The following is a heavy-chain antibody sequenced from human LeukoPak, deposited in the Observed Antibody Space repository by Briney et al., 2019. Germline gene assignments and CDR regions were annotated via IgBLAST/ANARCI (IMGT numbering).Heavy chain of an antibody. D-gene: IGHD5-18*01. V-gene: IGHV4-39*07. Sequence: SETPSLTCTVSGASISSSSFYWGWIRQPPGKGLEWIANIYYNGRTYYNPSLKSRVTISVDTSKNQFSLKLSSVTAADTAVYYCARGRQYSYGYNYFDYWGQGTLVTVSS. CDR1: GASISSSSFY. CDR2: IYYNGRT. CDR3: ARGRQYSYGYNYFDY. J-gene: IGHJ4*02.